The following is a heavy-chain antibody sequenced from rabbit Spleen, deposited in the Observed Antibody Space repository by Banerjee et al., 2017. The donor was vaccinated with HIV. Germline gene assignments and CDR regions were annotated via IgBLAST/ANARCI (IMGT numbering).Heavy chain of an antibody. V-gene: IGHV1S47*01. Sequence: QEQLVESGGGLVQPGGSQKLSCKASGFDFSNYGVSWVRQAPGKGLEWIGYIEPIFGRTYYANWVNGRFTVSSHNAQNTLYLQLNSLTAADTATYFCTRDDGSGHYIDGYFNLWGPGTLVTVS. J-gene: IGHJ4*01. CDR3: TRDDGSGHYIDGYFNL. CDR2: IEPIFGRT. CDR1: GFDFSNYG. D-gene: IGHD1-1*01.